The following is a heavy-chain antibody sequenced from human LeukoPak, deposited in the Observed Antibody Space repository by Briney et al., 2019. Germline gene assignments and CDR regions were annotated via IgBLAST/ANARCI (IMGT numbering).Heavy chain of an antibody. CDR1: GYTFTDYY. D-gene: IGHD7-27*01. CDR2: INPSSGGT. Sequence: GASVKVSCKASGYTFTDYYIYWVRQAPGQGLEWMGWINPSSGGTKYAQKFQGRVTMTRDTSISTAYMELSRLTSDDTAVYYCARGKISGDDFDFWGQGTLVTVSS. CDR3: ARGKISGDDFDF. V-gene: IGHV1-2*02. J-gene: IGHJ4*02.